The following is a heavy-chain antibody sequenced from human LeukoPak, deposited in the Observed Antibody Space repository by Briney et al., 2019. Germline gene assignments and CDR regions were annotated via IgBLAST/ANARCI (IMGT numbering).Heavy chain of an antibody. V-gene: IGHV3-21*01. Sequence: GGSLRLSCAASGFTFSSYSMNWVRQAPGKGLEWVPSISSGTYIYYGDSLKGRFTISRDNAKNSLYPQMNSLRAEDTAVYYCARRVASANDAFDIWGQGTMVTVSS. CDR2: ISSGTYI. J-gene: IGHJ3*02. CDR1: GFTFSSYS. D-gene: IGHD6-13*01. CDR3: ARRVASANDAFDI.